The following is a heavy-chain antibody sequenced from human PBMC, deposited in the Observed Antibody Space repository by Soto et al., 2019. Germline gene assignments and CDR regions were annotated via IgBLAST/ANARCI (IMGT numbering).Heavy chain of an antibody. J-gene: IGHJ1*01. D-gene: IGHD1-26*01. CDR3: AKAEQLPSEPYLKK. Sequence: PGWSLRLSCAASGFTFSVYAMSWVRQAPGKGLEWVSAISSNGGRTFYADSLRGRFTISRDNSKSALYLQMNNLRAEDTAIYYSAKAEQLPSEPYLKKWGQATLVTV. CDR2: ISSNGGRT. CDR1: GFTFSVYA. V-gene: IGHV3-23*01.